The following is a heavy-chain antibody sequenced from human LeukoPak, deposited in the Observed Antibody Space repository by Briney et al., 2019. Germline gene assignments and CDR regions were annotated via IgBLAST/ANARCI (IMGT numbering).Heavy chain of an antibody. D-gene: IGHD6-19*01. CDR3: ARDSGIAVAVGPGYLDY. Sequence: SVKVSCKASGGTFSSYAISWVRQAPGQGLEWMGGIIPIFGTANYAQKFQGRVTITADKSTSTAYMELSSLRSEDTAVYYCARDSGIAVAVGPGYLDYWGQGTLVTVSS. V-gene: IGHV1-69*06. CDR2: IIPIFGTA. CDR1: GGTFSSYA. J-gene: IGHJ4*02.